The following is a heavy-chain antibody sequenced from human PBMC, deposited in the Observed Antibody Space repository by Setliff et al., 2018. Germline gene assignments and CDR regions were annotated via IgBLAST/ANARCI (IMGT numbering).Heavy chain of an antibody. V-gene: IGHV1-69*05. CDR3: ARGSVEYSRGWYYFDY. J-gene: IGHJ4*02. CDR2: TIPVFGTT. Sequence: SVKVSCKASGGTFSSYGISWVRQAPGQGLEWMGGTIPVFGTTDYAQKFQGRVTIITDESTSTAYMQLSSLRSEDTAVYYCARGSVEYSRGWYYFDYWAQGTLVTVSS. D-gene: IGHD6-19*01. CDR1: GGTFSSYG.